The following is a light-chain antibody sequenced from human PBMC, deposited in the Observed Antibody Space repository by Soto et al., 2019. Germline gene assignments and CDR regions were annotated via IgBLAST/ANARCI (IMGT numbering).Light chain of an antibody. CDR1: QSLVHSDGNTY. Sequence: DVVMTQSPLSLSVTLGQPASISCRSSQSLVHSDGNTYLHWFQQRPGQSPRRLIYEVSNRDSGVPDRFSGSGSCTDSTLKISRVEAEDVGVYYCMQGTHSKTFGQGTKVDIK. V-gene: IGKV2-30*02. CDR3: MQGTHSKT. CDR2: EVS. J-gene: IGKJ2*01.